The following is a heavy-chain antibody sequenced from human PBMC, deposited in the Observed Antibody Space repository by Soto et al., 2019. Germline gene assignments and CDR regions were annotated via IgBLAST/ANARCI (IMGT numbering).Heavy chain of an antibody. CDR3: ARDFWDIVVVPAASDYYFDY. Sequence: RASVKVSCKASGYTFTSYGISWVRQAPGQGLEWMGWISAYNGNTNYAQKLQGRVTMTTDTSTSTAYMELRSLRSDDTAVYYCARDFWDIVVVPAASDYYFDYWGQGTLVTVSS. CDR1: GYTFTSYG. V-gene: IGHV1-18*01. J-gene: IGHJ4*02. D-gene: IGHD2-2*01. CDR2: ISAYNGNT.